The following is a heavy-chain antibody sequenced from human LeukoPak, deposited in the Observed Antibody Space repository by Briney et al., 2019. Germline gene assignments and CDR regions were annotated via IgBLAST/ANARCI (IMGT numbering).Heavy chain of an antibody. D-gene: IGHD6-19*01. CDR2: IYHSGST. J-gene: IGHJ3*02. Sequence: GSLRLSCAASGFTFSSYSMNWVRQPPGKGLEWIGEIYHSGSTNYNPSLKSRVTISVDKSKNQFSLKLSSVTAADTAVYYCASGSIAVAGEIGDAFDIWGQGTMVTVSS. CDR3: ASGSIAVAGEIGDAFDI. V-gene: IGHV4-4*02. CDR1: GFTFSSYSM.